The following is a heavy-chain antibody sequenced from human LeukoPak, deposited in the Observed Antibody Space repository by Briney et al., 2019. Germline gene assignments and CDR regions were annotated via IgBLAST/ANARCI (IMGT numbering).Heavy chain of an antibody. CDR3: ARDLLNEGNHLDY. CDR1: GGSISSGDYY. V-gene: IGHV4-30-4*01. J-gene: IGHJ4*02. CDR2: IYYSGST. D-gene: IGHD4-23*01. Sequence: PSETLSLTCTVSGGSISSGDYYWSWIRQPPGKGLEWIGYIYYSGSTYYNPSLRSRVTISVDTSKNQFSLKLSSVTAADTAVYYCARDLLNEGNHLDYWGQGTLVTVSS.